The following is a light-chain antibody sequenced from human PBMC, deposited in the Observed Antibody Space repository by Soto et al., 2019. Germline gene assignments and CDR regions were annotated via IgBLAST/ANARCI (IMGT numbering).Light chain of an antibody. Sequence: DIQMTQSPSSVSASVGDRVTITCRASQGISSWLAWFQQKPGRAPNLLIYAASTLQTGVPSRFSGSGSGTDFTLTITSLQPEDFATYYCQQASSFPITFGQGTRLEIK. V-gene: IGKV1-12*01. J-gene: IGKJ5*01. CDR2: AAS. CDR3: QQASSFPIT. CDR1: QGISSW.